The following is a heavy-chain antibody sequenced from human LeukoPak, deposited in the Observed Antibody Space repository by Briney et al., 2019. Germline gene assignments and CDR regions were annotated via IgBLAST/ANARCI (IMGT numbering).Heavy chain of an antibody. CDR2: INSDGSST. J-gene: IGHJ2*01. V-gene: IGHV3-74*01. Sequence: PGGSLRLSCAASGFTFSSDWMHWVRQAPGKGLVWVSRINSDGSSTSYADSVKGRFTISRDNAKNTLYLQMNSLRAEDTAVYYCAKVIVGATPGVWYFDLWGRGTLVTVSS. CDR1: GFTFSSDW. CDR3: AKVIVGATPGVWYFDL. D-gene: IGHD1-26*01.